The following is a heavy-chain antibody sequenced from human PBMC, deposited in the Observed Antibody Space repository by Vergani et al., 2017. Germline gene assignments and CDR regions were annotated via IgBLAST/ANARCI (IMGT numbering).Heavy chain of an antibody. V-gene: IGHV4-4*03. CDR1: GGSISSSNW. D-gene: IGHD3-10*01. J-gene: IGHJ4*02. Sequence: QVQLQESGPGLVKPPGTLSLTCAVSGGSISSSNWWSWVRQPPGKGLEWIGEIYHSGSTTYNPSLKSRVTISVDKSKTQFSLKLSSVTAADTAVYYCARVDTMVRGVKGGYFDYWGQGTLVTVSS. CDR2: IYHSGST. CDR3: ARVDTMVRGVKGGYFDY.